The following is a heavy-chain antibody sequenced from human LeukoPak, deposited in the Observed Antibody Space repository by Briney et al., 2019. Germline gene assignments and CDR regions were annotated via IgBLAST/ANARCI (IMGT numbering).Heavy chain of an antibody. CDR3: AKVGRIGVYRVAVAGPIDY. J-gene: IGHJ4*02. CDR2: ISGSGGST. V-gene: IGHV3-23*01. D-gene: IGHD6-19*01. CDR1: GFTFSSYA. Sequence: PGGSLRLSCAASGFTFSSYAMSWVRQAPGKGLEWVSAISGSGGSTYYADSVKGRFTISRDNSKNTLYLQMNSLRAEDTAVYNCAKVGRIGVYRVAVAGPIDYWGQGTLVTVSA.